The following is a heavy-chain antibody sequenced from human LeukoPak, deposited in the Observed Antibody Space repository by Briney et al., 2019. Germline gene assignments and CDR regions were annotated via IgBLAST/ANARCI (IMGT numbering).Heavy chain of an antibody. D-gene: IGHD2-2*01. CDR2: IYYSGST. Sequence: SETLSLTCTVSGGSISSSSYYWGWIRQPPGKGLEWIGSIYYSGSTYYNPSLKSRVTISVDTSKNQFSLKLSSVTAADTAVYYCASTSTSNYYYYYMDVWGKGTTVTVSS. CDR1: GGSISSSSYY. V-gene: IGHV4-39*01. J-gene: IGHJ6*03. CDR3: ASTSTSNYYYYYMDV.